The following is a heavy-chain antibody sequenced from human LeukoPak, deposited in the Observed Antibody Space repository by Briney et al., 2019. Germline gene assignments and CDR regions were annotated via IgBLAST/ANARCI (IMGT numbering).Heavy chain of an antibody. CDR2: ISGSGGNT. D-gene: IGHD6-19*01. V-gene: IGHV3-23*01. CDR3: AKDSFWTSVAGTGFDY. J-gene: IGHJ4*02. Sequence: PGGSLRLSCAASGFTFTSYAMSWVRQAPGKGLEWLSTISGSGGNTYYADSVKGRFTISRDNSKNMLYLQTNSLRAEDTAVYYCAKDSFWTSVAGTGFDYWGQGTLVTVSS. CDR1: GFTFTSYA.